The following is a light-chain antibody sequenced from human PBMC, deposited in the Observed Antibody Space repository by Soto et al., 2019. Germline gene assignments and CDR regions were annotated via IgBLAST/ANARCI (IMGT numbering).Light chain of an antibody. J-gene: IGKJ5*01. CDR1: QSVSSSY. Sequence: EIMLTQSPGTLSLSPGERATLSCRASQSVSSSYLAWYQQKPGQAPRLLIYGASSRATGIPDRFSGSGSGTDFTLTISSLQAEDVAVYYCQQYYSTPITFGQGTRLEI. CDR2: GAS. V-gene: IGKV3-20*01. CDR3: QQYYSTPIT.